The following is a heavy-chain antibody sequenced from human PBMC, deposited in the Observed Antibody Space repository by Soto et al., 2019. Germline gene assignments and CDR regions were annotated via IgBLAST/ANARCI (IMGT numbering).Heavy chain of an antibody. Sequence: PGGSLRLSCAASGFSFSDYAMSWVRQAPGKGLEWVSVISESGGSTHYADSVRGRFTVSRDNSKNSLSLRMNSLRDEDTAVYFCAKRSPYSIGWYSPIFDYWGQGALVTVSS. CDR1: GFSFSDYA. D-gene: IGHD6-13*01. V-gene: IGHV3-23*01. CDR2: ISESGGST. J-gene: IGHJ4*02. CDR3: AKRSPYSIGWYSPIFDY.